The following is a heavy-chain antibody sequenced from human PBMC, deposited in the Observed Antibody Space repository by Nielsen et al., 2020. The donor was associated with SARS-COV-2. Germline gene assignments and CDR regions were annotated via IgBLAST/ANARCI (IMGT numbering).Heavy chain of an antibody. CDR1: TGSFSDYY. Sequence: SETLSLTCTVSTGSFSDYYWSWFRQPPGQRLEWIGYFYHTGSTRSNPSLKSRVSISGDTSKNQFSLELRSVTAADTAIYYCARQNPLFSTSRPVDWWGQGTLVTVSS. CDR2: FYHTGST. J-gene: IGHJ4*02. V-gene: IGHV4-59*08. D-gene: IGHD6-6*01. CDR3: ARQNPLFSTSRPVDW.